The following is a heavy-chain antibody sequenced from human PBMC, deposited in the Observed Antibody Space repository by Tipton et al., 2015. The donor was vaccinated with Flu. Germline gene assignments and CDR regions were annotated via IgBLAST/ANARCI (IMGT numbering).Heavy chain of an antibody. Sequence: LRLSCTVSGGSISSYYWSWIRQSPGKGLEWIAYIYYAGGINYSPSLKSRATISVDTPRNQFSLKLSAVTAADTAVYYCAASPWGLHGDSYFELWGRGALVTVSS. CDR1: GGSISSYY. D-gene: IGHD2-21*01. CDR3: AASPWGLHGDSYFEL. CDR2: IYYAGGI. V-gene: IGHV4-59*03. J-gene: IGHJ4*02.